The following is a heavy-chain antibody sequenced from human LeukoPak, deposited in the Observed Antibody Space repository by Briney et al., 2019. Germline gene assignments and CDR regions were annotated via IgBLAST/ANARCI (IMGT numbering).Heavy chain of an antibody. CDR1: GFTFSSYG. Sequence: GGSLRLSCAASGFTFSSYGMHWVRQAPGKGLEWVAVISYDGSNKYYADSVKGRFTISRDNSKNTLYLQMNSLRAEDTAVYYCAKDLYSSSWCLDYWGQGTLVTVSS. CDR3: AKDLYSSSWCLDY. D-gene: IGHD6-13*01. CDR2: ISYDGSNK. J-gene: IGHJ4*02. V-gene: IGHV3-30*18.